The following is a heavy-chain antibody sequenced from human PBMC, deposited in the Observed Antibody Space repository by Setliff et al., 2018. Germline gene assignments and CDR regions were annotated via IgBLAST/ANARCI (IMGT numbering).Heavy chain of an antibody. J-gene: IGHJ4*02. V-gene: IGHV4-39*07. CDR2: INYRGNT. CDR3: ARGFDVCGGGACYTDGPYYFDY. Sequence: SETLSLTCTVSGGPISSSNYYWGWIRQPPGKGLEWIGSINYRGNTHDNPSLRSRVTISVDTSKNQFSLKLSSVAAADTAVYYCARGFDVCGGGACYTDGPYYFDYWGLGTLVTVSS. D-gene: IGHD2-21*02. CDR1: GGPISSSNYY.